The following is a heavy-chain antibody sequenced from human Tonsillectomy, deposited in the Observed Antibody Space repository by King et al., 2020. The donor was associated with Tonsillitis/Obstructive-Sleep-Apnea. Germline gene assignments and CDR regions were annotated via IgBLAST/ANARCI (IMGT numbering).Heavy chain of an antibody. D-gene: IGHD6-19*01. Sequence: VQLQESGPGLVKPSQTLSLTCTVSGGSITSGVYYWSWIRQHPGKGLEWIGYIYSSGGTYYNPSLKSRPTISVDTSKKQFSLKLSSVTAADTAVYYCARGKSGWYYFDYWGQGILVTVSS. CDR3: ARGKSGWYYFDY. V-gene: IGHV4-31*03. CDR1: GGSITSGVYY. CDR2: IYSSGGT. J-gene: IGHJ4*02.